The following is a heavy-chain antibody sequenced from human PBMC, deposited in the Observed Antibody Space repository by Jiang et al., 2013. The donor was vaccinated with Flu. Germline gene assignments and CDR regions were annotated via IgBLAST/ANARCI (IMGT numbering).Heavy chain of an antibody. CDR2: IYDSRNT. CDR3: ARQARWELLRTDAFDI. Sequence: TVSGGSISSYYRSWIRQPPGKGLEWIGYIYDSRNTKYNPSLKSRVTISIDTSKNQFSLQLRSVTAADTAVYYCARQARWELLRTDAFDIWGQGTMVTVSS. J-gene: IGHJ3*02. D-gene: IGHD1-26*01. V-gene: IGHV4-59*08. CDR1: GGSISSYY.